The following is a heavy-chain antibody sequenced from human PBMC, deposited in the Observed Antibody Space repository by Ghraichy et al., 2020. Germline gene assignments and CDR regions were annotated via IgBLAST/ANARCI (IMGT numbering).Heavy chain of an antibody. J-gene: IGHJ4*02. CDR3: ARHSEYYGSGSYYNADY. Sequence: ESLSLTCTVSGGSISSYYWSWIRQPPGKGLEWIGYIYYSGSTNYNPSLKSRVTISVDTSKNQFSLKLSSVTAADTAVYYCARHSEYYGSGSYYNADYWGQGTLVTVSS. CDR1: GGSISSYY. V-gene: IGHV4-59*08. CDR2: IYYSGST. D-gene: IGHD3-10*01.